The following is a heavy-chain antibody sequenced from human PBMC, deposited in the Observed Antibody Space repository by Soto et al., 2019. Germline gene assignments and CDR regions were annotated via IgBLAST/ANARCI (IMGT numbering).Heavy chain of an antibody. CDR3: AKSRSAVAAYWYFEI. CDR1: GFTFSNYA. V-gene: IGHV3-23*01. D-gene: IGHD6-19*01. CDR2: ISGSAAGT. J-gene: IGHJ2*01. Sequence: EEQLLESGGGLVQPGGSLRLSCTASGFTFSNYALNWVRQVPGKGLEWVSGISGSAAGTYYTDSVQGRFTISRDNSKNPLYLQMNSLRAEDTALYYCAKSRSAVAAYWYFEIWGRGTLVTVSS.